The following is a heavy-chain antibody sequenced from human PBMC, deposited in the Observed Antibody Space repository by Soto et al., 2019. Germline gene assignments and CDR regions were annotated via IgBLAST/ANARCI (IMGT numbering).Heavy chain of an antibody. V-gene: IGHV3-23*01. D-gene: IGHD2-2*01. CDR3: ARYIPGVRYYGMDV. CDR1: GFTFSSYA. J-gene: IGHJ6*02. Sequence: LGLSCAASGFTFSSYAMKWVRQAPGKGLEWVSLIGESGTPTYYADSVKGRFTISRDNSGNTLFLEMYSLRAEDTAVYYCARYIPGVRYYGMDVWGQGTTVTVSS. CDR2: IGESGTPT.